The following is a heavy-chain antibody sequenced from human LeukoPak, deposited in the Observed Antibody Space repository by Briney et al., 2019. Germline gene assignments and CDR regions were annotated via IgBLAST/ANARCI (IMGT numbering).Heavy chain of an antibody. D-gene: IGHD4-11*01. Sequence: PSETLSLTCTVSGDSISSRSYYWGWIRQPPGKGLEWIGSIYYSGSPNYNPPLMSRVTISMDMSKNQFSLKLRSVTATDTAVYYCATTTSWGQGTLVTVSS. J-gene: IGHJ4*02. V-gene: IGHV4-39*01. CDR2: IYYSGSP. CDR1: GDSISSRSYY. CDR3: ATTTS.